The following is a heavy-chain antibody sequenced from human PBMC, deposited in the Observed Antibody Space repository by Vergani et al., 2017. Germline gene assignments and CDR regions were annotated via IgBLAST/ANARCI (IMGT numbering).Heavy chain of an antibody. CDR3: AKTPYSSSSSYFDY. Sequence: EVQLLESGGGLVQPGGSLRLSCAASGFTFSSYAMSWVRQAPGKGLEWVSAISGSGGSTYYADSVKGRFTISRDKSKNTLYLQVNSLRAEDTAVYYCAKTPYSSSSSYFDYWGQGTLVTVSS. CDR1: GFTFSSYA. V-gene: IGHV3-23*01. J-gene: IGHJ4*02. D-gene: IGHD6-6*01. CDR2: ISGSGGST.